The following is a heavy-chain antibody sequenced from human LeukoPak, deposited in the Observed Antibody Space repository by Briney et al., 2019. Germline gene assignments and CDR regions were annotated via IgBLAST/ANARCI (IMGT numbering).Heavy chain of an antibody. D-gene: IGHD3-3*01. V-gene: IGHV3-23*01. CDR1: GFTFSSYA. CDR3: AKRPLLLTDNYFDY. Sequence: GGSLRLSCTASGFTFSSYAMSWVRLAPGKGLEWVSAISGSGGSTYYADSVKGRFTISRDNSKNTLYLQMNSLRAEDTAVYYCAKRPLLLTDNYFDYWGQGTLVTVSS. CDR2: ISGSGGST. J-gene: IGHJ4*02.